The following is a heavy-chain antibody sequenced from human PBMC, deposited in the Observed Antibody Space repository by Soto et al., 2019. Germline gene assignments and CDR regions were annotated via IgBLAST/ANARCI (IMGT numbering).Heavy chain of an antibody. Sequence: QVQLVQSGAEVKKPGSSVKVSCKASGGTFSSYAISWVRQAPGQGLEWMGGIIPIFGTANYAQKFQGRVTINADESTSTAYVELSSLRSEDTAVYYCASHPKGYNWKGEDYWGQGTLVTVSS. CDR3: ASHPKGYNWKGEDY. CDR1: GGTFSSYA. V-gene: IGHV1-69*01. D-gene: IGHD1-1*01. CDR2: IIPIFGTA. J-gene: IGHJ4*02.